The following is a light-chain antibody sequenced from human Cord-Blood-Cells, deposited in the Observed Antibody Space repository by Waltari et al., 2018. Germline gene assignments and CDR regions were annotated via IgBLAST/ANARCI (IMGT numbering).Light chain of an antibody. CDR1: SRDVGGYNY. V-gene: IGLV2-14*03. Sequence: QSALTQPASVSGSPGQSITISCTGTSRDVGGYNYVSWYQPHPGQAPKLMIYDVRNRRSGLSNRFSGSKSGNTASLTISGLQSEDEADEYCRSYTSSSTGVFGTGTKVTVL. CDR2: DVR. CDR3: RSYTSSSTGV. J-gene: IGLJ1*01.